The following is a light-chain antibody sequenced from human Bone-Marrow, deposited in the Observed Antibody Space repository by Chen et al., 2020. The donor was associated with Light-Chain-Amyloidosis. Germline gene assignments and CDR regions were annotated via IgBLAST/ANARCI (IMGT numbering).Light chain of an antibody. CDR3: QSADSSGTYEVI. CDR1: DLPTKY. J-gene: IGLJ2*01. Sequence: SYELTHPPSVSVSPGQTARHPCPGDDLPTKYAYWYHQKPGQPPVLVIHRDTERPSGISERFSGSSAGTTATLTISGVQAEDEADYHCQSADSSGTYEVIFGGGTKLTVL. CDR2: RDT. V-gene: IGLV3-25*03.